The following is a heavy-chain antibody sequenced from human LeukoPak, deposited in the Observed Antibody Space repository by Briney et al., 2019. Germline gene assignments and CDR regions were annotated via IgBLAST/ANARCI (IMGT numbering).Heavy chain of an antibody. CDR3: ARGPRGYCSGGSCRYFDY. CDR2: IYYSGST. Sequence: SETLSLTCTVSGDSISTSNSYWGWIRQPPGKGLEWIGSIYYSGSTNYNPSLKSRVTISVDKSKNQFSLKLSSVTAADTAVYYCARGPRGYCSGGSCRYFDYWGQGTLVTVSS. J-gene: IGHJ4*02. D-gene: IGHD2-15*01. V-gene: IGHV4-39*07. CDR1: GDSISTSNSY.